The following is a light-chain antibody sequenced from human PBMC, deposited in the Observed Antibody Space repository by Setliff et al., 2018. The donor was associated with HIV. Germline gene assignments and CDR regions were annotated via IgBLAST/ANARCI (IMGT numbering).Light chain of an antibody. CDR3: CSYAGSSALYV. V-gene: IGLV2-23*02. CDR1: SSDVGGYNY. CDR2: DVS. J-gene: IGLJ1*01. Sequence: SALTQPASASGSPGQSITISCTGTSSDVGGYNYVSWYQQHPGKAPKLMIYDVSKRPSGVSNRFSGSKSGNTASLTISGLQAEDEADYYCCSYAGSSALYVFGTGTKVTVL.